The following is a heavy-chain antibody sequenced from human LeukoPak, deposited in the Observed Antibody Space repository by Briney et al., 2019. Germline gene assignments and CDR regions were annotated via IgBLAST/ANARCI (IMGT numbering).Heavy chain of an antibody. V-gene: IGHV1-8*01. CDR1: GYTLTSNK. D-gene: IGHD2-15*01. CDR3: AREARYCSGGSCYSVYYFDY. CDR2: MSPKGGNT. J-gene: IGHJ4*02. Sequence: ASVKLSCKASGYTLTSNKITWLPQPPGNGLKRMGWMSPKGGNTGYAQKFQGRVTMTRNTSISTAYMELSSLRSEDTAVYYCAREARYCSGGSCYSVYYFDYWGQGTLVTVSS.